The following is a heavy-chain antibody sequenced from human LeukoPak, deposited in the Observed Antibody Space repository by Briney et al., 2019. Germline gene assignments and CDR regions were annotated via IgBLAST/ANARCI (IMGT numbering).Heavy chain of an antibody. J-gene: IGHJ3*02. Sequence: ASVKVPCKASGYTFTSYGISWVRQAPGQGLEWMGWISAYNGNTNYAQKLQGRVTMTTDTSTSTAYMEPRSLRSDDTAVYYCACLTTADAFDIWGQGTMVTVSS. V-gene: IGHV1-18*01. D-gene: IGHD3-22*01. CDR3: ACLTTADAFDI. CDR2: ISAYNGNT. CDR1: GYTFTSYG.